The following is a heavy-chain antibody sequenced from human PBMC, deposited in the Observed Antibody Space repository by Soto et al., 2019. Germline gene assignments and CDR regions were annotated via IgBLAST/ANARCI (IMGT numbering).Heavy chain of an antibody. CDR1: GYTFTGYY. D-gene: IGHD3-10*01. J-gene: IGHJ4*02. CDR3: ARVGEGGIYGSGSYFYFDY. Sequence: QVQLVQSGAEVKKPGASVKVSCKASGYTFTGYYMHWVRQAPGQGLEWMGWINPNSGGTNYAQKFQGWVTMTRDTSISTAYMELSRLRSDDTAVYYCARVGEGGIYGSGSYFYFDYWGQGTLVTVSS. V-gene: IGHV1-2*04. CDR2: INPNSGGT.